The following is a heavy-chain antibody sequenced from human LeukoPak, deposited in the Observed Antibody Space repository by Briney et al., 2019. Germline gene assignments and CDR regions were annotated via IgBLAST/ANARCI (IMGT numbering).Heavy chain of an antibody. Sequence: ASVKVSCKASGYTFTSYGISWVRQAPGQGLEWMGWISAYNGNTNYAQKLQGRVTMTTDTSTSTAYMELRSLRSDDTAVYYCARFDYYDSSGYPDYWGQGTLVTVSS. J-gene: IGHJ4*02. CDR2: ISAYNGNT. CDR1: GYTFTSYG. V-gene: IGHV1-18*01. CDR3: ARFDYYDSSGYPDY. D-gene: IGHD3-22*01.